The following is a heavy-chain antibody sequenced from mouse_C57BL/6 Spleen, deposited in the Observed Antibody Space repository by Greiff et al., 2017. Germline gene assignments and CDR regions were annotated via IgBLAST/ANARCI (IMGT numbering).Heavy chain of an antibody. Sequence: QVQLKPSGAELAKPGASVKLSCKASGYTFTSYWMHWVKQRHGQGLEWIGYINPSSGYTKYNQKFKDKATLTADKSSSTAYMPLSSLTYEDSAVYYCARSRRDSNYDYWGQGTTLTVSS. V-gene: IGHV1-7*01. CDR2: INPSSGYT. D-gene: IGHD2-5*01. CDR3: ARSRRDSNYDY. CDR1: GYTFTSYW. J-gene: IGHJ2*01.